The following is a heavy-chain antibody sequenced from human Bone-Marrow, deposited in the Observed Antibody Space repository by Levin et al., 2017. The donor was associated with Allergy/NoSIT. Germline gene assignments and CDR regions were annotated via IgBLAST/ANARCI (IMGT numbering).Heavy chain of an antibody. CDR2: IDGSGTTT. D-gene: IGHD2-21*01. V-gene: IGHV3-11*01. Sequence: GESLKISCGGSLLIGDFYLSWIRQAPGKGLEWIAYIDGSGTTTAYAESVKGRFSISRDDAKNLVFLQMYGLGADDTAVYYCARGVGMTYWGQGTPVTVSS. CDR3: ARGVGMTY. J-gene: IGHJ4*02. CDR1: LLIGDFY.